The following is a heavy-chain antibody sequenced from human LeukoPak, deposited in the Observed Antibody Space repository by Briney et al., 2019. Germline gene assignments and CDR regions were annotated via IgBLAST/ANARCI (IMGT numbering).Heavy chain of an antibody. D-gene: IGHD2-15*01. CDR2: IRSSGSTI. CDR3: ARAPLGYCSGGSCYSLDH. CDR1: GFTFSDYY. Sequence: GGSLRLSCAASGFTFSDYYMSWLRQAPGKGLEWVSYIRSSGSTIYYADSVKGRFTISRDNAKNSLYLQMNSLRAEDTAVYYCARAPLGYCSGGSCYSLDHWGQGTLVTVSS. V-gene: IGHV3-11*01. J-gene: IGHJ4*02.